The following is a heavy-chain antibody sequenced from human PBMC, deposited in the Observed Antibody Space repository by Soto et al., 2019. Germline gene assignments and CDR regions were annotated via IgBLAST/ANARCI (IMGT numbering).Heavy chain of an antibody. D-gene: IGHD1-26*01. V-gene: IGHV3-72*01. CDR2: IRNKANSYTT. Sequence: EVQLVESGGGLVQPGGSQRLSCAASGFTFSDHYMDWVRQAPGKGLEWVGRIRNKANSYTTDYAASVKGRFTISRDDSNDLLYLKMNSLKTEDTAIYYCARDSGKGAYFDYWGHGTLATVSS. CDR1: GFTFSDHY. CDR3: ARDSGKGAYFDY. J-gene: IGHJ4*01.